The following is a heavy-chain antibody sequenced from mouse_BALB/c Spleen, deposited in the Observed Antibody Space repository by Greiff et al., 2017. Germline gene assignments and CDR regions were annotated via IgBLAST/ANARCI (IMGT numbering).Heavy chain of an antibody. CDR2: ISNLAYSI. Sequence: EVKVVESGGGLVQPGGSRKLSCAASGFTFSDYGMAWVRQAPGKGPEWVAFISNLAYSIYYADTVTGRFTISRENAKNTLYLEMSSLRSEDTAMYYCARIQLGRPMDYWGQEPQSPSPQ. CDR3: ARIQLGRPMDY. D-gene: IGHD3-1*01. CDR1: GFTFSDYG. J-gene: IGHJ4*01. V-gene: IGHV5-15*02.